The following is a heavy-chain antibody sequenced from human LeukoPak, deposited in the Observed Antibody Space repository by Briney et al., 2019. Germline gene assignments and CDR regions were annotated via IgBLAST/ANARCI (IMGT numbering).Heavy chain of an antibody. CDR2: MYTSGST. V-gene: IGHV4-4*07. J-gene: IGHJ5*02. CDR1: GGSFSGYY. Sequence: PSETLSLTCAVYGGSFSGYYWSWIRQPAGKGLEWIGRMYTSGSTNYNPSLKSRVTISVDTSKNQFSLKLSSVTAADTAVYYCPRETRSGGSLLPGNWFDPWGQGTLVTVSS. D-gene: IGHD2-15*01. CDR3: PRETRSGGSLLPGNWFDP.